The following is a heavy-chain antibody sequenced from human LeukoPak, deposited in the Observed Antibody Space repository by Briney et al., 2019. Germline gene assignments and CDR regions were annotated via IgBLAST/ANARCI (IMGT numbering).Heavy chain of an antibody. J-gene: IGHJ4*02. CDR2: IIPIFGTA. D-gene: IGHD2-2*01. CDR3: ARGVVVVPAATSPYYFDY. V-gene: IGHV1-69*13. Sequence: GASVKVSCKASARTFSSYAISWVRQAPGQGLEWMGGIIPIFGTANYAQKFQGRVTITADESTSTAYMELSSLRSEDTAVYYCARGVVVVPAATSPYYFDYWGQGTLVTVSS. CDR1: ARTFSSYA.